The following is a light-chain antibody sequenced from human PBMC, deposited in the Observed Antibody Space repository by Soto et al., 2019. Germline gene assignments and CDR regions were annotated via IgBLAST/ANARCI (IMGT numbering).Light chain of an antibody. V-gene: IGKV3-20*01. CDR2: GAS. Sequence: ENVLAQSPGSLSMSQGERASLSCRAGKSVSNNYLACYQQKPGQAHRLLVYGASNRATSIPDSFSGSGSGTDFTLTNSSLEREDFAVYYCAHYGSSGTFGQGTKLDIK. J-gene: IGKJ1*01. CDR3: AHYGSSGT. CDR1: KSVSNNY.